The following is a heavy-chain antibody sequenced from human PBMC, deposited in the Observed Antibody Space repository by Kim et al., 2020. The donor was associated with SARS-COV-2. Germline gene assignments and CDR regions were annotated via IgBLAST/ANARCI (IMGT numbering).Heavy chain of an antibody. CDR2: ST. D-gene: IGHD3-10*01. J-gene: IGHJ4*02. V-gene: IGHV4-34*01. Sequence: STNYNPSLKSRVTISVDTSKNQFSLKLSSVTAADTAVYYCASGPYGPSGYWGQGTLVTVSS. CDR3: ASGPYGPSGY.